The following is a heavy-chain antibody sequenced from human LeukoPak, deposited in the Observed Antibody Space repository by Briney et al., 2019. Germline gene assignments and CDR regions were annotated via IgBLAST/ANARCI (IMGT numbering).Heavy chain of an antibody. CDR1: GGSISSGGYS. CDR2: IYHSGST. CDR3: ARADYDILTGYSYWYFDL. Sequence: SQTLSPTCAVSGGSISSGGYSWSWIRQPPGKGLEWIGYIYHSGSTYYNPSLKSRVTISVDRSKNQFSLKLSSVTAADTAVYYCARADYDILTGYSYWYFDLWGRGTPVTVSS. D-gene: IGHD3-9*01. J-gene: IGHJ2*01. V-gene: IGHV4-30-2*01.